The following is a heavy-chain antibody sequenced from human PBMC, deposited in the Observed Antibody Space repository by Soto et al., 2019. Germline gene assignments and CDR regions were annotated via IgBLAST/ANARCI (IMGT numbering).Heavy chain of an antibody. CDR1: GGSISSSSYY. CDR2: IYYSGST. D-gene: IGHD2-21*01. V-gene: IGHV4-39*01. J-gene: IGHJ4*02. Sequence: SETLSLTCTVSGGSISSSSYYWGWIRQPPGKGLEWIGSIYYSGSTYYNPSLKSRVTISVDTSKNQFSLKLSSVTAADTAVYYCFLFGYRPPIDYWGQGTLVTVSS. CDR3: FLFGYRPPIDY.